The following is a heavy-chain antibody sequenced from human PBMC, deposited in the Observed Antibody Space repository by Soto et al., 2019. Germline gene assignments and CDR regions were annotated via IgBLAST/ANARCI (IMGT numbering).Heavy chain of an antibody. Sequence: QVQLQESGPGLVKPSQTLSLTCSVSGVSINSGGYYWSWIRHHPGKGLEWIGYIYYTGHTFYNPSLKSRVAMSFDTSKNIFSLKLSSVTAADTAVYYCARGSQLERDALDIWGQGTMVTVSS. CDR3: ARGSQLERDALDI. CDR1: GVSINSGGYY. D-gene: IGHD1-1*01. CDR2: IYYTGHT. V-gene: IGHV4-31*03. J-gene: IGHJ3*02.